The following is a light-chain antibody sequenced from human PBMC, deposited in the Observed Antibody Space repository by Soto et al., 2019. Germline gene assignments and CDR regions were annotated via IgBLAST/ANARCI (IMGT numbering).Light chain of an antibody. V-gene: IGLV1-40*01. CDR3: QSYDRSLSGYV. CDR1: SANIGAGYD. Sequence: QSLRTHPPSVSGAPGQRYTISCTGISANIGAGYDVHWYQQLPGTAPKLLIYANGNRPSVVPDRFSGSKSGTSASLAITGLQAEDEADYYCQSYDRSLSGYVLGTGTKVTVL. J-gene: IGLJ1*01. CDR2: ANG.